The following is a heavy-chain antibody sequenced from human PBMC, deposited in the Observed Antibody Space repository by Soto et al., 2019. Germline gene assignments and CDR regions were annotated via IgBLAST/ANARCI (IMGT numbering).Heavy chain of an antibody. CDR2: IYFSGDT. D-gene: IGHD3-22*01. V-gene: IGHV4-4*07. CDR3: ARGVVIPTIDAFDL. Sequence: ETLSLTCNVSGGSLSGYYWSWIRQPAGKGLEWIGRIYFSGDTHYNPSLKSRVTMSIDSSKNQFSLRLTSVTAADTAVYSCARGVVIPTIDAFDLWGQGTLVTVSS. CDR1: GGSLSGYY. J-gene: IGHJ3*01.